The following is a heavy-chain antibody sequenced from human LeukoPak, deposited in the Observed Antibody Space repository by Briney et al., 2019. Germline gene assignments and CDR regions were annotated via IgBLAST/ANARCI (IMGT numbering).Heavy chain of an antibody. D-gene: IGHD4-4*01. V-gene: IGHV4-34*01. CDR1: GGSFSGYY. CDR3: ARRAGLHSLDY. CDR2: INHSESI. J-gene: IGHJ4*02. Sequence: PSETLSLTCAVYGGSFSGYYWSWIRQPPGKGLEWIGEINHSESINHNPSLKSRVIISVDTSKNQFSLRLSSVSAADTALYFCARRAGLHSLDYWDQGTLVTVSS.